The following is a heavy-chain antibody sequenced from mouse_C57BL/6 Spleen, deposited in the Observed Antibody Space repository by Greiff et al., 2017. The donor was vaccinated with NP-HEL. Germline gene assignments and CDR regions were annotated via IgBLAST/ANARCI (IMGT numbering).Heavy chain of an antibody. J-gene: IGHJ4*01. CDR1: GYTFTSYW. V-gene: IGHV1-69*01. CDR3: ARSGVLLYAMDY. CDR2: IDPSDSYT. D-gene: IGHD2-1*01. Sequence: VQLQQSGAELVMPGASVKLSCKASGYTFTSYWMHWVKQRPGQGLEWIGEIDPSDSYTNYNQKFKGKSTLTVDKSSSPAYMQLSSLTSEDAAVYYCARSGVLLYAMDYWGRGTSVTVSS.